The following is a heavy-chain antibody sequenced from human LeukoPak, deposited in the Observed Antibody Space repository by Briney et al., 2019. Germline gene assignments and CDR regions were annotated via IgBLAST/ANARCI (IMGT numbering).Heavy chain of an antibody. J-gene: IGHJ6*02. CDR3: AKGLGLAVAGGMDV. Sequence: GGSLRLSCAASGFAFSSYAMSWVRQAPGKGLEWVSAIGGSGGGSYYAASAEGRFTISRDNSKNMVHLQMNSLRVEDTAVYYCAKGLGLAVAGGMDVWGQGTTVIVSS. D-gene: IGHD6-19*01. V-gene: IGHV3-23*01. CDR2: IGGSGGGS. CDR1: GFAFSSYA.